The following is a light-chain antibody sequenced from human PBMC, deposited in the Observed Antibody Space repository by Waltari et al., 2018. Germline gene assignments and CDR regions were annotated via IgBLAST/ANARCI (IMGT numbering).Light chain of an antibody. Sequence: DIQMTPSPSTLSASVGDRVTTTCRASQNINIWLAWYQHKPGKAPKLLIYKASNLQSGVPSTFSGSGSGTEFTLTISSLQPDDFATYYCQQCNTYPLTFGGGTKVEMK. CDR1: QNINIW. J-gene: IGKJ4*01. V-gene: IGKV1-5*03. CDR3: QQCNTYPLT. CDR2: KAS.